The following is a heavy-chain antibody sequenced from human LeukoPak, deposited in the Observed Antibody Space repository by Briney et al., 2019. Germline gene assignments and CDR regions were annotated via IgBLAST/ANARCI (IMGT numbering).Heavy chain of an antibody. Sequence: SETLSLTCAVYGGSFSGYYWSWIRQPPGKGLEWIGEINHNGSTNYNPSLKSRVTISVDTSKNQFSLKLSSVTAADTAVYYCARGRGLLWLGELLSGYYYGMDVWGQGTTVTVSS. V-gene: IGHV4-34*01. CDR2: INHNGST. D-gene: IGHD3-10*01. CDR3: ARGRGLLWLGELLSGYYYGMDV. CDR1: GGSFSGYY. J-gene: IGHJ6*02.